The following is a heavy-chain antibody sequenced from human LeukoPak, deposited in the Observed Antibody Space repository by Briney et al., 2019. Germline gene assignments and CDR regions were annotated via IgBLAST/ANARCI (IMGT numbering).Heavy chain of an antibody. V-gene: IGHV1-69*06. CDR3: ASQTVGATNAFDI. D-gene: IGHD1-26*01. J-gene: IGHJ3*02. CDR2: IIPIFGTA. Sequence: ASVKVSCKASGGTFSSYAISWVRQAPGQGLEWMGGIIPIFGTANYAQKFQGRVTITADKSTSTAYMELSSLRSEDTAVYYCASQTVGATNAFDIWGQGTMVTVSS. CDR1: GGTFSSYA.